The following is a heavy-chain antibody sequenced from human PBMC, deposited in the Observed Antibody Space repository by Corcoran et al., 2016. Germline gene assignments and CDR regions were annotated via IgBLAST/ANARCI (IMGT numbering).Heavy chain of an antibody. V-gene: IGHV5-10-1*03. CDR1: GYSFTSYW. J-gene: IGHJ2*01. Sequence: EEQLVQSGAEVKKSGESLRISCKGSGYSFTSYWISWVRQMPGKGLEWMGRIDPSDSYINYSPSFQGHVTISADKSINTAYLQWSSLKASETAMYYCTRHGGGDPHLWGRGTLVTVSS. CDR2: IDPSDSYI. D-gene: IGHD2-21*02. CDR3: TRHGGGDPHL.